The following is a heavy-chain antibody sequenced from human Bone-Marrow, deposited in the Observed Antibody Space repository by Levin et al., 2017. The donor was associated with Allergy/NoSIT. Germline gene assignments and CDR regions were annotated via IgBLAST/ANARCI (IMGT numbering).Heavy chain of an antibody. CDR3: ARGRITIFGVVMIPPEFDY. CDR1: GGSISSGDYY. CDR2: IYYSGST. J-gene: IGHJ4*02. D-gene: IGHD3-3*01. V-gene: IGHV4-30-4*01. Sequence: PSETLSLTCTVSGGSISSGDYYWSWIRQPPGKGLEWIGYIYYSGSTYYNPSLKSRVTISVDTSKNQFSLKLSSVTAADTAVYYCARGRITIFGVVMIPPEFDYWGQGTLVTVSS.